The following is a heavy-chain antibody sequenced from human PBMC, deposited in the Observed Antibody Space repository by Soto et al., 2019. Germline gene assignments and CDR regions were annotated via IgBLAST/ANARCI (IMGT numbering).Heavy chain of an antibody. V-gene: IGHV3-21*01. Sequence: GGSLRLSCAASGVTFSSYSMNWVRQAPGKGLEWVSSISSSSSYIYYADSVKGRFTISRDNAKNSLYLQMNSLRAEDTAVYYCARESGYYTYGMDVWGQGTTVTVSS. CDR1: GVTFSSYS. CDR2: ISSSSSYI. J-gene: IGHJ6*02. D-gene: IGHD3-3*01. CDR3: ARESGYYTYGMDV.